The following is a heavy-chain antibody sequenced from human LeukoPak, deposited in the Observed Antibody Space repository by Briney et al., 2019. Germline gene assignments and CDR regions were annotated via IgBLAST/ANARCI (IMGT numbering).Heavy chain of an antibody. CDR3: ATDRGR. V-gene: IGHV3-23*01. CDR1: GFTFSSYA. D-gene: IGHD1-26*01. Sequence: GGSLRLSCAASGFTFSSYALNWVRQAPGKGLEWVSAISGSADSTYYADSVKGRFTITRDNSKNTLYLQMNSLRAEDTAVYYCATDRGRWGQGTLVTVSS. CDR2: ISGSADST. J-gene: IGHJ4*02.